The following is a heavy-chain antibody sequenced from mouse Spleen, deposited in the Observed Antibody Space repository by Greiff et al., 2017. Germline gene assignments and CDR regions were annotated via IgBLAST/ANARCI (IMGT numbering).Heavy chain of an antibody. J-gene: IGHJ4*01. CDR3: ARDPSYGNYYYYAMDY. CDR1: GFSLTSYG. CDR2: IWSDGST. D-gene: IGHD2-1*01. V-gene: IGHV2-6*02. Sequence: QVQLQQSGPGLVAPSQSLSITCTVSGFSLTSYGVHWVRQPPGKGLEWLVVIWSDGSTTYNSALKSRLSISKDNSKSQVFLKMNSLQTDDTAMYYCARDPSYGNYYYYAMDYWGQGTSVTVSS.